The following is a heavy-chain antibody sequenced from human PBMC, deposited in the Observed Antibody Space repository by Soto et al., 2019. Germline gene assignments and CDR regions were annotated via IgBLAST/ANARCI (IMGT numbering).Heavy chain of an antibody. D-gene: IGHD3-10*01. CDR3: ARVENGWFGELEGWFGP. J-gene: IGHJ5*02. CDR1: GYTVTSYG. V-gene: IGHV1-18*01. Sequence: QVQLVQSGAEVKKPGASVKVSCKASGYTVTSYGISWVRQAPGQGLEWMGWICAYNGNTNYAQKLQGRVTMTTDTSTSTAYMELRSLRSDDTAVYYCARVENGWFGELEGWFGPWGQGTLVTVSS. CDR2: ICAYNGNT.